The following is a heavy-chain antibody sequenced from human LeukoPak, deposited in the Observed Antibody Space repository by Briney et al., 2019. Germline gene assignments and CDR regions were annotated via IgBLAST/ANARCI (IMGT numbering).Heavy chain of an antibody. D-gene: IGHD6-19*01. J-gene: IGHJ5*02. CDR1: GFTFSSFG. CDR3: ARTGQWLSTGGWYWFDP. V-gene: IGHV3-64*01. CDR2: ISNDGGST. Sequence: GGSLRLSCAASGFTFSSFGMHWVRQAPGKGLEFVSSISNDGGSTYYGNSVKDRFTISRDNSKNTLFLQMDSLIPEDMAVYYCARTGQWLSTGGWYWFDPWGQGTLVTVSS.